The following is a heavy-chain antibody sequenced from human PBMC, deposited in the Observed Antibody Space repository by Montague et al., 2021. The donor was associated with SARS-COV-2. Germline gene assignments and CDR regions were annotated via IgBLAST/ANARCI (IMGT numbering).Heavy chain of an antibody. J-gene: IGHJ3*02. CDR2: IYSGGST. V-gene: IGHV3-66*01. CDR1: GFPVSSNY. CDR3: ARDPNQYDILTGSYRGYYAFDI. D-gene: IGHD3-9*01. Sequence: SLSLSFSASGFPVSSNYVSWVRQAPGKGLEWVSVIYSGGSTNYADSVKGRFTISRDTSKNTLHLQMNSLRAEDTAVYYCARDPNQYDILTGSYRGYYAFDIWGQGTMVTVSS.